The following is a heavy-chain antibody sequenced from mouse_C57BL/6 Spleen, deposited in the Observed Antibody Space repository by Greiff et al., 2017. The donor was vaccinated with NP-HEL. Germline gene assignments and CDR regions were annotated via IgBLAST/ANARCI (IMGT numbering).Heavy chain of an antibody. V-gene: IGHV1-82*01. D-gene: IGHD1-2*01. J-gene: IGHJ2*01. CDR3: ARFHYYCLDY. Sequence: QVQLQQSGPELVKPGASVKISCKASGYAFSSSWMNWVKQRPGKGLEWIGRIYPGDGDTNYNGKFKGKATLTADKSSSTAYMQLSSLTSEDSAVYFCARFHYYCLDYWGQGTTLTVSS. CDR1: GYAFSSSW. CDR2: IYPGDGDT.